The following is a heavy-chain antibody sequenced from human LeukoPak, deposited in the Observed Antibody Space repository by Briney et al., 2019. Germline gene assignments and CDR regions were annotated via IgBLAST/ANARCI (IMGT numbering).Heavy chain of an antibody. CDR3: ARGGSWDAFDM. J-gene: IGHJ3*02. Sequence: GASVKVYCKPAGYTFSNHGLSWVRQAPGQGLEWMGWVTTLRNDRREFQGRVTMTTDTSTGTAYMELRNLTSDDTAVYYCARGGSWDAFDMWGQGTMVIVSS. CDR1: GYTFSNHG. V-gene: IGHV1-18*01. D-gene: IGHD1-26*01. CDR2: VTTLRNDR.